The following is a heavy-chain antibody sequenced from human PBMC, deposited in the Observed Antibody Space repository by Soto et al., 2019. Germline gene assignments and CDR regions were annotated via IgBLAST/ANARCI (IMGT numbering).Heavy chain of an antibody. CDR3: AVVPAANGHYGMDV. V-gene: IGHV3-66*01. Sequence: GGSLRLSCAASGFTVSSNYMSGVRQAPGKWLEWVSVIYSGGSAYYADSVKGRFTISRDNSKNSLYLQMNSLRAEDTAVYYCAVVPAANGHYGMDVWGQGTTVTVSS. J-gene: IGHJ6*02. D-gene: IGHD2-2*01. CDR1: GFTVSSNY. CDR2: IYSGGSA.